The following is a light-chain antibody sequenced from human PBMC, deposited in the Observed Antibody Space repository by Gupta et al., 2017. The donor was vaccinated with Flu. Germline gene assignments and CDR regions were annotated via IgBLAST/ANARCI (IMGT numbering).Light chain of an antibody. CDR1: GPSNY. J-gene: IGLJ2*01. Sequence: QSALTQPASVSGTPGKSITISCTAIGPSNYVSWYQQPPGKAPQLILYEVMYRPSGISDRFSGSRYADRASLTISGLRTDDEGEYYCGSFQFTSGLLFGGGTTVTVL. CDR2: EVM. V-gene: IGLV2-14*01. CDR3: GSFQFTSGLL.